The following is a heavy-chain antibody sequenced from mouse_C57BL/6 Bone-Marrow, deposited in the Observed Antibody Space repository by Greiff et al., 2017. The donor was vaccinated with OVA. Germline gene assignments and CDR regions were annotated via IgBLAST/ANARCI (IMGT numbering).Heavy chain of an antibody. Sequence: VKLMESGAELAKPGASVKLSCKASGYTFTSYWMHWVKQRPGQGLEWIGYINPSSGYTKYNQKFKGKATLTADKSSSTAYMQLSSLTSEDSAVYFCANHYYAMDYWGQGTSVTVSS. V-gene: IGHV1-7*01. J-gene: IGHJ4*01. CDR2: INPSSGYT. CDR1: GYTFTSYW. CDR3: ANHYYAMDY.